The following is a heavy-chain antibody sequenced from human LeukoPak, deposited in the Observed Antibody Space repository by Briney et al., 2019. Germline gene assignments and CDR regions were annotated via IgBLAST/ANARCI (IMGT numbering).Heavy chain of an antibody. J-gene: IGHJ4*02. CDR1: GFTFSSYT. V-gene: IGHV3-48*04. D-gene: IGHD3-16*02. CDR2: IDSSSNTI. CDR3: ARMVRDYVWGSYRFDY. Sequence: PGGSLRLSCATSGFTFSSYTMNWVRQSPGKGLEWIAYIDSSSNTIYYADSVKGRFTISRDNAKNSLYLQMNSLRAEDTAVYYCARMVRDYVWGSYRFDYWGQGTLVTVSS.